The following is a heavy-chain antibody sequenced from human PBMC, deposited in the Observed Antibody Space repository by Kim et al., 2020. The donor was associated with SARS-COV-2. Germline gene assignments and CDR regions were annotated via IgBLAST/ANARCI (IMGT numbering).Heavy chain of an antibody. CDR2: IGTAGDT. J-gene: IGHJ6*03. CDR3: AREWYYYYMDV. Sequence: GGSLRLSCAASGFTFSSYDMHWVRQATGKGLEWVSAIGTAGDTYYPGSVKGRFTISRENAKNSLYLQMNSLRAGETAVYYCAREWYYYYMDVWGKGTTVTVSS. V-gene: IGHV3-13*01. CDR1: GFTFSSYD.